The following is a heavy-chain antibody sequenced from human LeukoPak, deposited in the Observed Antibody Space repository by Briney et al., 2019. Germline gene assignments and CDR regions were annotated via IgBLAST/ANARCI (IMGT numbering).Heavy chain of an antibody. CDR1: GFTFDDYA. D-gene: IGHD3-10*01. V-gene: IGHV3-9*01. CDR3: AKAHATMVRAYYFDY. J-gene: IGHJ4*02. CDR2: ISWNSGSI. Sequence: PGRSLRLSCAASGFTFDDYAMHWVRQAPGKGLEWVSGISWNSGSIGYADSVKGRFTISRDNAKNSLYLQMNSLRAEDTALYYCAKAHATMVRAYYFDYWGQGTLVTVSS.